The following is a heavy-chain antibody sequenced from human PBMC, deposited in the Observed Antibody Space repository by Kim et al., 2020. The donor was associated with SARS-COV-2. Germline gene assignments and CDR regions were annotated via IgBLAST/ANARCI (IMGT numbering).Heavy chain of an antibody. CDR1: GFTFSDYY. D-gene: IGHD6-6*01. J-gene: IGHJ3*02. CDR3: ARVGPRQLETDAFDI. Sequence: GGSLRLSCAASGFTFSDYYMSWIRQAPGKGLEWVSYISSSSSYTNYADSVKGRFTISRDNAKNSLYLQMNSLRAEDTAVYYCARVGPRQLETDAFDIWGQGTMVTVSS. CDR2: ISSSSSYT. V-gene: IGHV3-11*05.